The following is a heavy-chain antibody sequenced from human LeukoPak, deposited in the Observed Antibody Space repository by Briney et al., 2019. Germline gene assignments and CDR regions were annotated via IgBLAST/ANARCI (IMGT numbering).Heavy chain of an antibody. CDR3: APYYYDSSGYWSWFDP. CDR1: GGSFIGFH. J-gene: IGHJ5*02. CDR2: INHSGST. D-gene: IGHD3-22*01. Sequence: SETLSLTCAVYGGSFIGFHWNWIRQPPGKGLEWIGDINHSGSTNYNPSLTSRVTISVDPSKNQFSLNLSSVTAADTAVYYCAPYYYDSSGYWSWFDPWGQGTLVTVSS. V-gene: IGHV4-34*01.